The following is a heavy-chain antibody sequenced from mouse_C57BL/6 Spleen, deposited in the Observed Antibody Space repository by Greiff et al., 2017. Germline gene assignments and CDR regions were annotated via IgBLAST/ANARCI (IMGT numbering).Heavy chain of an antibody. Sequence: EVQLQQSGPELVKPGASVKISCKASGYSFTDYNMHWVKQINGKSLEWIGVINPNYGTTSDNQKFKGKATLTVDQSSSTAYMQLNRLTSEDSAVYYCAGGDYGNRFAYWGQGTLVTVSA. CDR1: GYSFTDYN. D-gene: IGHD2-1*01. CDR2: INPNYGTT. CDR3: AGGDYGNRFAY. V-gene: IGHV1-39*01. J-gene: IGHJ3*01.